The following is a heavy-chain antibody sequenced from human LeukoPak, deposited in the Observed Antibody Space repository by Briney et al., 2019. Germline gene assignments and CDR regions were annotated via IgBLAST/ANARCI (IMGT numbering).Heavy chain of an antibody. CDR2: ISYDGSNK. Sequence: GGSLRLSCAGSGFTFSSYGMQWVRQAPGKGLEWVAVISYDGSNKYYADSVKGRFTISRDNSKNTLYLQMNSLRAEDTAVYYCARDASNSFHAFAIWGQGTMVTVSS. CDR1: GFTFSSYG. J-gene: IGHJ3*02. V-gene: IGHV3-30*19. CDR3: ARDASNSFHAFAI. D-gene: IGHD6-13*01.